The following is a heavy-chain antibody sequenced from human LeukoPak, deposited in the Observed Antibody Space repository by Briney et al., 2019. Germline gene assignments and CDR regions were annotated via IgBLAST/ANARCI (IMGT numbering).Heavy chain of an antibody. CDR1: GFTFSSYG. J-gene: IGHJ4*02. D-gene: IGHD5-24*01. CDR2: IRYDGSNK. V-gene: IGHV3-30*02. Sequence: GGSLRLSCAASGFTFSSYGMHWVRQAPGKGLEWVAFIRYDGSNKYYADSVKGRFTISRDNSKNTLYLQMNSLRAEDTAVYYCAKDRSATEDPHFDYWGQGTLVTVSS. CDR3: AKDRSATEDPHFDY.